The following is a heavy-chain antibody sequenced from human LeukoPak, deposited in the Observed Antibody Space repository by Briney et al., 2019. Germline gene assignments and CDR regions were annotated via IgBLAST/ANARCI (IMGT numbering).Heavy chain of an antibody. J-gene: IGHJ4*02. D-gene: IGHD2-8*01. CDR3: TRDLSGVSPFDY. Sequence: GGSLRLSCAASGFTVSSNYMSWVRQAPGKGLEWVSVIYSGGSTYYADSVKGRFTISRDNSKNTLYLQMNSLRVEDTAVYYCTRDLSGVSPFDYWGQGTLVTVSS. CDR1: GFTVSSNY. V-gene: IGHV3-53*05. CDR2: IYSGGST.